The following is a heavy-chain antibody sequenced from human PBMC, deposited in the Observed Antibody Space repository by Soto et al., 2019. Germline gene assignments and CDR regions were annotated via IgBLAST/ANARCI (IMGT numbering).Heavy chain of an antibody. CDR2: ISYDGGLQ. CDR1: GFTFSSYG. J-gene: IGHJ4*02. V-gene: IGHV3-30*03. Sequence: QAQLVESGGGVVQPGRSLRLSCAASGFTFSSYGMHWVRQAPGTGLEWVAVISYDGGLQHYADSVKGRFTISRDNSKIMVLLQMTSLRAEDTAVYYCVSERGYGHASAPYSWCQGTLFSVSS. D-gene: IGHD5-18*01. CDR3: VSERGYGHASAPYS.